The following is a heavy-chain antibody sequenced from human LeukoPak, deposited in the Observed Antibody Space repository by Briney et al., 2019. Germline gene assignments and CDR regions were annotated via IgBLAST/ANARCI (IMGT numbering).Heavy chain of an antibody. V-gene: IGHV5-51*01. D-gene: IGHD2-8*02. CDR1: GYTFTSYW. CDR3: ARRRHCTGGNCEDFDY. Sequence: GESLKISCKGYGYTFTSYWIGWVRQLPGKGLEWMGIIYPGDSDTRYSPSFQGQVTISADKSIFTAYLQWSSLKASDTAMYYCARRRHCTGGNCEDFDYWGQGTLVTVSS. J-gene: IGHJ4*02. CDR2: IYPGDSDT.